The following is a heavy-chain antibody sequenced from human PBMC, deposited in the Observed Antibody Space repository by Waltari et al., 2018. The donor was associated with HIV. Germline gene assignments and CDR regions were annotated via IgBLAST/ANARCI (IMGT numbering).Heavy chain of an antibody. V-gene: IGHV1-58*02. CDR2: IVVGSGDT. D-gene: IGHD3-3*02. J-gene: IGHJ3*02. CDR3: AGRTYYHETRGLWNAFDI. Sequence: QMQLVQSGPEVKKPGTSVKVSCKASGFTFSDSAMQWVRQARGQRLEWIGWIVVGSGDTNYAQKFQERVTITRDMSTSTAFMELSSLRSEDTAVYYCAGRTYYHETRGLWNAFDIWGQGTMVTVSS. CDR1: GFTFSDSA.